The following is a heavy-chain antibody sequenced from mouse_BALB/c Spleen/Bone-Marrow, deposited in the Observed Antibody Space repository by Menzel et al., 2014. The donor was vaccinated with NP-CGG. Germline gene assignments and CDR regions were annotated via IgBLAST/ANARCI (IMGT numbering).Heavy chain of an antibody. J-gene: IGHJ2*01. CDR1: GYAFSSYW. CDR3: ARQYGNYFDY. V-gene: IGHV1-80*01. CDR2: IYPGDGDT. D-gene: IGHD2-10*02. Sequence: QVQLQQSGAELVRPVSSVKISCKASGYAFSSYWMNWVKQRPGQGLEWIGQIYPGDGDTNYNGKFKGKATLTADKSSSSAYMPVSSLTSEDSAVYFCARQYGNYFDYWGQGTTLTGSS.